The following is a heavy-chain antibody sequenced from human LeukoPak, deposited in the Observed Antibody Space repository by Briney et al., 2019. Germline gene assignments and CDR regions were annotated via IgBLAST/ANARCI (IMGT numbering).Heavy chain of an antibody. J-gene: IGHJ5*02. D-gene: IGHD2-2*01. CDR1: GGSISSSSYY. CDR2: IYYGGST. Sequence: SETLSLTCTVSGGSISSSSYYWGWIRQPPGKGLEWIGSIYYGGSTYYNPSLKSRVTISVDTSKNQFSLKLSSVTAADTAVYYCARRERYCSSTSCYANNWFDPWGQGTLVTVSS. V-gene: IGHV4-39*01. CDR3: ARRERYCSSTSCYANNWFDP.